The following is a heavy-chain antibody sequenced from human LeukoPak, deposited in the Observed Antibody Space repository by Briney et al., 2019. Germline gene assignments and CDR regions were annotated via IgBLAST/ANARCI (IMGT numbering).Heavy chain of an antibody. J-gene: IGHJ4*02. CDR2: INPVSGGT. CDR1: GYTFIGYY. Sequence: ASVTVSCKASGYTFIGYYVHWVRQAPGQGLEWMGWINPVSGGTNYAQKFQGRVTMTRDTSISTAYMELSRLTSDDTAVYYCARAGIAAAIMDWGQGTLVTVSS. CDR3: ARAGIAAAIMD. D-gene: IGHD6-13*01. V-gene: IGHV1-2*02.